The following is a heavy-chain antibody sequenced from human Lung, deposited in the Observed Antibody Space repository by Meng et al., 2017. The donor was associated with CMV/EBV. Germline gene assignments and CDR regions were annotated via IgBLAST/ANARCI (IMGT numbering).Heavy chain of an antibody. CDR2: IYSGGST. D-gene: IGHD3-3*01. CDR3: ARETKDYSFWSGYEDYYYYGMDV. CDR1: GFTVSSNY. J-gene: IGHJ6*02. V-gene: IGHV3-66*02. Sequence: GEXXKISCAASGFTVSSNYMSWVRQAPGKGLEWVSVIYSGGSTYYEDSVKGRFTISRDSSKNTLYHQMNSLRAEDTAVYYCARETKDYSFWSGYEDYYYYGMDVWXQGTXVTVSS.